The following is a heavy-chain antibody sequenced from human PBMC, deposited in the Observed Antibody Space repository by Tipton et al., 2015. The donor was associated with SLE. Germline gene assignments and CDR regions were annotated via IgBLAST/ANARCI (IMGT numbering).Heavy chain of an antibody. CDR2: IYHSGST. V-gene: IGHV4-39*07. CDR3: ARGGEKRFLEWLQRGNWFDP. Sequence: TLSLTCTVSGGSISSSSYYWGWIRQPPGKGLEWIGSIYHSGSTYYNPSLKSRVTISVDTSKNKFSLKLSSVTAADTAVYYCARGGEKRFLEWLQRGNWFDPWGQGTLVTVSS. D-gene: IGHD3-3*01. J-gene: IGHJ5*02. CDR1: GGSISSSSYY.